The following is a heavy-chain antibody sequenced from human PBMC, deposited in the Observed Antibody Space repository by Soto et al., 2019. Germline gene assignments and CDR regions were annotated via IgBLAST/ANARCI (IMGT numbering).Heavy chain of an antibody. CDR3: ARARIVVAGTIVDY. V-gene: IGHV4-38-2*01. Sequence: TCAVSGYSISSGYYCGWIRQPPGKGLEWIGSIYHSGNTYYNPSLKSRVTISVDTSKNHFSLKLSSVTAADTAVYYCARARIVVAGTIVDYWGQGTLVTVSS. CDR1: GYSISSGYY. CDR2: IYHSGNT. D-gene: IGHD6-19*01. J-gene: IGHJ4*02.